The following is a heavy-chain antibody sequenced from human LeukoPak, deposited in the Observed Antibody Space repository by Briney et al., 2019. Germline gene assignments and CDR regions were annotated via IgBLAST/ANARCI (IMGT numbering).Heavy chain of an antibody. D-gene: IGHD2-15*01. J-gene: IGHJ6*02. CDR3: TRGQVWGVVVAATSYYGLDV. V-gene: IGHV4-31*03. Sequence: SETLSLTCTVSGGSISSGGYYWSWIRQHPGKGLEWIAYIYYSGSTYYNPSLKSRVTISVDTSKNQFSLKLSSVTATDTAVYYCTRGQVWGVVVAATSYYGLDVWGQGTTVTVSS. CDR2: IYYSGST. CDR1: GGSISSGGYY.